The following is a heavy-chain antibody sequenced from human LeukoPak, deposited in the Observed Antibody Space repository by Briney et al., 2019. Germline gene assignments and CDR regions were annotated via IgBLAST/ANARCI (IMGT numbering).Heavy chain of an antibody. Sequence: ASVTVSFKASGYTFTSYDINWARQATGQGLEWMGWMNPNSGNTGYAQKFQGRVTMTRNTSISTAYMELSSLRSEDTVVYYCARAVVAGGNYFDYWGQGTLVTVSS. CDR3: ARAVVAGGNYFDY. CDR2: MNPNSGNT. D-gene: IGHD6-19*01. CDR1: GYTFTSYD. V-gene: IGHV1-8*01. J-gene: IGHJ4*02.